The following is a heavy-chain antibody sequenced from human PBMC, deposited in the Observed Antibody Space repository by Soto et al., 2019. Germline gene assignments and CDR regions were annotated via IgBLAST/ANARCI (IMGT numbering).Heavy chain of an antibody. D-gene: IGHD3-3*01. CDR1: GGSISSYY. CDR3: ASSSPHYDFWSGYSFWDAFDI. Sequence: TSETLSLTCTVSGGSISSYYWSWIRQPPGKRLEWIGYISYSGSTNYNPSLKSRVTISVDTSKNQFSLKLSSVTAADTAVYYCASSSPHYDFWSGYSFWDAFDIWGQGTMVTV. CDR2: ISYSGST. V-gene: IGHV4-59*01. J-gene: IGHJ3*02.